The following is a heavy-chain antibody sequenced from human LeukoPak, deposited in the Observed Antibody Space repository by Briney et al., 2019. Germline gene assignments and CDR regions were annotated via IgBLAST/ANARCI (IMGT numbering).Heavy chain of an antibody. Sequence: GASVKVSCKASGGTFSSYAISWVRQAPGQGLEWMGGIIPIFGTANYAQKFQGRVTITADEPTSTAYMELSSLRSEDTAVYYCARRGILTGFLFDYWGQGTLVTVSS. CDR2: IIPIFGTA. D-gene: IGHD3-9*01. J-gene: IGHJ4*02. V-gene: IGHV1-69*13. CDR1: GGTFSSYA. CDR3: ARRGILTGFLFDY.